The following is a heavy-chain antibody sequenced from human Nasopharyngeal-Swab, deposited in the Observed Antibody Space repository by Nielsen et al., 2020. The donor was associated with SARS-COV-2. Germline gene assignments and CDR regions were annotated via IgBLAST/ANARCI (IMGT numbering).Heavy chain of an antibody. J-gene: IGHJ6*02. CDR1: GYTFTGYS. CDR2: INPNSGGT. CDR3: ARSARYYDYVWGSYRQSGMDV. Sequence: ASVKVSCKASGYTFTGYSMHWVRQAPGQGLEWMGRINPNSGGTNYAQKFQGRVTMTRDTSISTAYMELSSLRSEDTAVYYCARSARYYDYVWGSYRQSGMDVWGQGTTVTVSS. D-gene: IGHD3-16*02. V-gene: IGHV1-2*06.